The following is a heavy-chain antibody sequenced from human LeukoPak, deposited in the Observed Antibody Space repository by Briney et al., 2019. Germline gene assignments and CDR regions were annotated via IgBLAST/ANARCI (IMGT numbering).Heavy chain of an antibody. J-gene: IGHJ6*02. V-gene: IGHV3-11*01. CDR2: ISGRSGVI. CDR3: ARAGGTGFWSGPDNYGLDV. Sequence: SLRLSCAASGFSFSDYFMTWIRQAPGKGPEWVSHISGRSGVISYADSVKGRFTISRDNAKNSVYLQMNGLRAGDTGVYYCARAGGTGFWSGPDNYGLDVWGQGTTVTVFS. CDR1: GFSFSDYF. D-gene: IGHD3-3*01.